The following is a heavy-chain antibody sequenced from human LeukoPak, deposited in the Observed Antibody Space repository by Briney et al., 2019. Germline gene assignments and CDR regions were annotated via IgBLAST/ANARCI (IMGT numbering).Heavy chain of an antibody. J-gene: IGHJ4*02. D-gene: IGHD4-23*01. CDR1: GYTFTTYG. V-gene: IGHV1-18*01. CDR2: ISGYNGNT. CDR3: ARQHYGGNSIPWDY. Sequence: ASVKVSCKASGYTFTTYGISWVRQAPGQGLEWMGWISGYNGNTKYAENLQGRVTMTTDTSTSTAYMELRSLRSDDTAVYYCARQHYGGNSIPWDYWGQGTLVTVSS.